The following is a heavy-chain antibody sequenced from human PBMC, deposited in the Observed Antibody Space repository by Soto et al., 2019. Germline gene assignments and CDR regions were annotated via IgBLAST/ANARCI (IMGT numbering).Heavy chain of an antibody. CDR1: GYTFTDYY. V-gene: IGHV1-46*03. D-gene: IGHD3-10*01. J-gene: IGHJ4*02. Sequence: QVQLVQSGAAVKKPGASVKVSCKASGYTFTDYYMHWVRQAPGQGLEWMGIIDASGGSTTYAQKFQGRVTMTRDTSTSTVYIELSRLRSEDTAVYYCARDTRGSGSRFDYWGQGTLVTVSS. CDR3: ARDTRGSGSRFDY. CDR2: IDASGGST.